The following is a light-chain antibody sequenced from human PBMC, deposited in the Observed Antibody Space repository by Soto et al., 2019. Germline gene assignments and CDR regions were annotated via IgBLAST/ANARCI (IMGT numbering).Light chain of an antibody. V-gene: IGLV2-14*01. CDR2: EVS. CDR1: SSDVGGYRY. J-gene: IGLJ2*01. CDR3: SSYTSSNTVL. Sequence: QSVLTQPASVSGSPGQSITISCTGTSSDVGGYRYVSWYQHHPGKAPKLMIYEVSNRPSGVSNRFSGSKSGNTASLTISGLQAEDEADYYCSSYTSSNTVLFGGGTKLTVL.